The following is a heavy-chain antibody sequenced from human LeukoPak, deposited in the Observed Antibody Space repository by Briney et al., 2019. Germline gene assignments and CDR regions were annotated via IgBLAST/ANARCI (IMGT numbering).Heavy chain of an antibody. D-gene: IGHD2-15*01. J-gene: IGHJ5*02. CDR3: ARDRSAFNRVYCSGGSCYSYMGCCWFDP. Sequence: SETLSLTCTVSGGSISSYYWSWIRQPPGKGLEWIGYIYYSGSTNYNPSLKSRVTISVDTSKNQFSLKLSSVTAADTAVYYCARDRSAFNRVYCSGGSCYSYMGCCWFDPWGQGTLVTVSS. CDR2: IYYSGST. V-gene: IGHV4-59*12. CDR1: GGSISSYY.